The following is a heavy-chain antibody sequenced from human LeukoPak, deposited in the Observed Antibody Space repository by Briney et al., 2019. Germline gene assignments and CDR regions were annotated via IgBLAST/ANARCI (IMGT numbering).Heavy chain of an antibody. D-gene: IGHD3-10*01. V-gene: IGHV4-59*11. CDR2: IYNSDSGST. Sequence: SETLSLTCIVSGGSISGHYWSWIRQHPGMGLEWIGYIYNSDSGSTNYNPSLKSRVTISVDTSKNQFSLKLSSVTAADTAVYYCAKGGHYGLDYWGQGTLVTVSS. CDR1: GGSISGHY. CDR3: AKGGHYGLDY. J-gene: IGHJ4*02.